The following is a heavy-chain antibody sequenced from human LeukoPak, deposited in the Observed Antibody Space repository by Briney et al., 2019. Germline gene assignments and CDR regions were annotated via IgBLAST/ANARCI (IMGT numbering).Heavy chain of an antibody. V-gene: IGHV4-39*07. CDR2: INHSGST. J-gene: IGHJ4*02. CDR1: GGSISSGSYY. D-gene: IGHD6-6*01. CDR3: ARVNGYSSSFDFDY. Sequence: SQTLSLTCTVSGGSISSGSYYWSWIRQPPGKGLEWIGEINHSGSTNYNPSLKSRVTISVDTSKNQFSLKLSSVTAADTAVYYCARVNGYSSSFDFDYWGQGTLVTVSS.